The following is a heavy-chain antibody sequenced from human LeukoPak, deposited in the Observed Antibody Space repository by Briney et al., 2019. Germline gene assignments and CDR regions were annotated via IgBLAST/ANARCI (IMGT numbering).Heavy chain of an antibody. CDR2: ISGSGATT. Sequence: GGSLRLSCAASGFTFSSYAMNWVRQAPGKGLEWVSTISGSGATTYYADSMKGRFTISRDNSKNTPYLQMNSLRAEDTAVYYCAKDVPVTVRGVILYFDYWGQGTLVTVSS. CDR1: GFTFSSYA. V-gene: IGHV3-23*01. CDR3: AKDVPVTVRGVILYFDY. D-gene: IGHD3-10*01. J-gene: IGHJ4*02.